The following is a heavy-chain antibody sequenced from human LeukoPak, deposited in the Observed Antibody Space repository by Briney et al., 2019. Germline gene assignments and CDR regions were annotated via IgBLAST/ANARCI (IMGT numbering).Heavy chain of an antibody. J-gene: IGHJ4*02. D-gene: IGHD6-19*01. CDR3: AKDIDSSGWYYFDY. CDR1: EFTFDDYA. CDR2: ISWDGGST. V-gene: IGHV3-43D*03. Sequence: GGSLRLSCAASEFTFDDYAMHWVRQAPEKRLEWVSLISWDGGSTYYADSVKGRFTISRDNSKNSLYLQMNSLRAEDTALYYCAKDIDSSGWYYFDYWGQGTLVTVSS.